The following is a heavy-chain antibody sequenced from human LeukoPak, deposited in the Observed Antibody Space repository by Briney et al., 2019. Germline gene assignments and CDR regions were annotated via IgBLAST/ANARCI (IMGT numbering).Heavy chain of an antibody. Sequence: PGGSLRLSCAASGVTFSSYWTSWVRQAPGKGLEWVANIKQDGSEKCYVDSVKGRFTISRDNAKNSLYLQMNSLRAEDTAVYYCARGIAAADCFDYWGQGTLVTVSS. J-gene: IGHJ4*02. V-gene: IGHV3-7*01. CDR1: GVTFSSYW. CDR2: IKQDGSEK. D-gene: IGHD6-13*01. CDR3: ARGIAAADCFDY.